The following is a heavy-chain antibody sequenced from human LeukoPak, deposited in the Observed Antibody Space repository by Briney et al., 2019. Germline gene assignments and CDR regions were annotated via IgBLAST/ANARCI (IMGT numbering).Heavy chain of an antibody. D-gene: IGHD3-22*01. Sequence: SETLSLTCTVSGGPLSGHYWSWIRQPPGKRLEWIGYVSYTGRTKYNPSLQSRVTISIDTSKSQFSLKLTSVTSADTAVYSCARLLDNDTSGDPDTFDVWGQGTTVIVSS. CDR1: GGPLSGHY. V-gene: IGHV4-59*11. CDR2: VSYTGRT. J-gene: IGHJ3*01. CDR3: ARLLDNDTSGDPDTFDV.